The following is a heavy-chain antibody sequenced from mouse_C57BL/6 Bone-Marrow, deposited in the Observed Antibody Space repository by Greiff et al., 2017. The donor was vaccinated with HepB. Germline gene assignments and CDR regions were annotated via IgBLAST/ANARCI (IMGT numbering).Heavy chain of an antibody. J-gene: IGHJ2*01. V-gene: IGHV3-5*01. CDR3: ARVDGYFFDY. D-gene: IGHD1-1*01. CDR2: IYYSGTI. Sequence: EVQLQQSGPGLVKPSQTVFLTCTVTGISITTGNYRWSWIRQFPGNKLEWIGYIYYSGTITYNPSLKSRTTITRDTPKNHFFLEMNSLTAEDTATDYCARVDGYFFDYWGQGPTLTVSS. CDR1: GISITTGNYR.